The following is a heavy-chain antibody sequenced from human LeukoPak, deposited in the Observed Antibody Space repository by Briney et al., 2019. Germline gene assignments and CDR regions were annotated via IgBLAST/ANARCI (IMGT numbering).Heavy chain of an antibody. CDR3: ATVVVSYYFDY. J-gene: IGHJ4*02. Sequence: GGSLRLSCAASGFTFSSYWMSWVRQAPGKGLEWMGGFDPEDGETIYAQKFQGRVTMTEDTSTDTAYMELSSLRSEDTAVYYCATVVVSYYFDYWGQGTLVTVSS. D-gene: IGHD2-15*01. CDR2: FDPEDGET. CDR1: GFTFSSYW. V-gene: IGHV1-24*01.